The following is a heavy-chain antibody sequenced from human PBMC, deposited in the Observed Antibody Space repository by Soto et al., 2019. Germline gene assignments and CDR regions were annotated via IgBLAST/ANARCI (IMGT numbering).Heavy chain of an antibody. D-gene: IGHD2-8*01. CDR2: IIPIFGTA. Sequence: SVKVSCKASGGTFSSYAISWVRQAPGQGLEWMGGIIPIFGTANYAQKFQGRVTITADKSTSTAYMELSSLRSEDTAVYYCARARYCTNGVCYTPSHFDYWGQGTLVTVSS. J-gene: IGHJ4*02. CDR3: ARARYCTNGVCYTPSHFDY. CDR1: GGTFSSYA. V-gene: IGHV1-69*06.